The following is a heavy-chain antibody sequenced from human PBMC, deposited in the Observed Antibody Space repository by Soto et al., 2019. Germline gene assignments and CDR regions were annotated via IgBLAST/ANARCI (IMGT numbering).Heavy chain of an antibody. CDR1: GFTFSSYS. V-gene: IGHV3-48*01. Sequence: DVQLVESGGGLAQPGGSLRLSCAASGFTFSSYSMNWVRQAPGKGLEWISYISSSGRTIDYADSVKGRFSISRDNAKNSLFLQMNSLRADDTAVYYCARNFFCGGDCYLYYYDYWGQGTLVTVSS. J-gene: IGHJ4*02. CDR2: ISSSGRTI. CDR3: ARNFFCGGDCYLYYYDY. D-gene: IGHD2-21*01.